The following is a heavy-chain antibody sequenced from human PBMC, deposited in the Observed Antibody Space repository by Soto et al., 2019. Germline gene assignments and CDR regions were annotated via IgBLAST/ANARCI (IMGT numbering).Heavy chain of an antibody. CDR1: GYSFTSYW. CDR2: IYPGDSDT. D-gene: IGHD4-17*01. V-gene: IGHV5-51*01. Sequence: GASPKISCKGSGYSFTSYWIGWVRQMPGKGLEWMGIIYPGDSDTRYSPSFQGQVTISADKSISTAYLQWSSLKASDTAMYYCASTVTTGLYGMDVWGQGTTVTVSS. J-gene: IGHJ6*02. CDR3: ASTVTTGLYGMDV.